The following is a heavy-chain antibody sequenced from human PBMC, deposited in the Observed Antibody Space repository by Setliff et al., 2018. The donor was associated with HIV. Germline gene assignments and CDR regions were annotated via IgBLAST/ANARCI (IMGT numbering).Heavy chain of an antibody. CDR3: ARAQDNYYDSSGYSFDF. J-gene: IGHJ4*02. D-gene: IGHD3-22*01. CDR1: GFTFSTYW. CDR2: IKTDGSTT. V-gene: IGHV3-74*01. Sequence: LRLSCTASGFTFSTYWMHWVRQAPGKGLVWVSRIKTDGSTTSYADSVKGRFSISRDNAKNTLFLQMNSLRAEDTAVYYCARAQDNYYDSSGYSFDFWGQGSLVTVSS.